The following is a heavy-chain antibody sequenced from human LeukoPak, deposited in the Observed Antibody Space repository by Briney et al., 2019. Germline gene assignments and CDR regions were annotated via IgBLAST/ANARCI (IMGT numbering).Heavy chain of an antibody. J-gene: IGHJ4*02. CDR3: ARELSLYFDY. V-gene: IGHV4-59*01. D-gene: IGHD5/OR15-5a*01. Sequence: SETLSLTCTVSGGSISSYYWSWIRQPPGKGLEWIGYIYYSGSTNYNPSLKSRVTISVDTSKNQFSLKLSSVTAADTAVYHCARELSLYFDYWGQGTLVTVSS. CDR1: GGSISSYY. CDR2: IYYSGST.